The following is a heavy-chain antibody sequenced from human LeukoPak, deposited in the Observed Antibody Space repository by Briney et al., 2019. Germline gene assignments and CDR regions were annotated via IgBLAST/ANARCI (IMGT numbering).Heavy chain of an antibody. Sequence: PSETLSLTCAVYGGSFGDYCWTWIRQPPEKGLEWIGEIHPSGSTSYNPSLKSRVTISKDTSKTQFSLKLSSVTAADTAVYYCARGGDGYKSGADWGQGTLVTVSS. CDR2: IHPSGST. J-gene: IGHJ1*01. CDR1: GGSFGDYC. V-gene: IGHV4-34*01. CDR3: ARGGDGYKSGAD. D-gene: IGHD5-24*01.